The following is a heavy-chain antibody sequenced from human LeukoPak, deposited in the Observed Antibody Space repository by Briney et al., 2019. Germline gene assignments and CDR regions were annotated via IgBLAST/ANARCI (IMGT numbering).Heavy chain of an antibody. CDR2: MNPNSGNT. D-gene: IGHD3-3*01. V-gene: IGHV1-8*01. J-gene: IGHJ6*02. Sequence: GASVKVSCKASGYTFTSYDINWVRQATGQGLEWMGWMNPNSGNTGYAQKFQGRVTMTRNTSISTAYMELSSLRSEDTAAYYCARAPVWSGYYSYYYYGMDVWGQGTTVTVSS. CDR3: ARAPVWSGYYSYYYYGMDV. CDR1: GYTFTSYD.